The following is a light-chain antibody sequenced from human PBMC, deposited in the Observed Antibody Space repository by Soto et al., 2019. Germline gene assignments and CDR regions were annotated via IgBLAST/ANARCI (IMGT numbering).Light chain of an antibody. CDR1: QNLANY. V-gene: IGKV3-11*01. Sequence: IVLTHSPAGLSLSRVEISTLSCQARQNLANYLDWYQQKPGQALRLLIYEPANRATGIAARFRGSGSGTDFTLTISSLEPEDFAVYYCQQRSNWPQTFGQGTKVDTK. CDR3: QQRSNWPQT. J-gene: IGKJ1*01. CDR2: EPA.